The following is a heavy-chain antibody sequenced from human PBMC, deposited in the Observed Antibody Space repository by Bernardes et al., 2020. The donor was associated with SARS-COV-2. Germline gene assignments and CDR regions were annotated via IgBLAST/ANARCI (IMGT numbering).Heavy chain of an antibody. D-gene: IGHD2-15*01. J-gene: IGHJ5*02. CDR2: FDPEDGET. V-gene: IGHV1-24*01. CDR3: ATGPPYCSGGSCYGEWFDP. CDR1: GYTLTELS. Sequence: ASVKVSCKVSGYTLTELSMHWVRQAPGKGLEWMGGFDPEDGETIYAQKFQGRVTMTEDTSTDTAYMALSSLRSEDTAVYYCATGPPYCSGGSCYGEWFDPWGQGTLVTVSS.